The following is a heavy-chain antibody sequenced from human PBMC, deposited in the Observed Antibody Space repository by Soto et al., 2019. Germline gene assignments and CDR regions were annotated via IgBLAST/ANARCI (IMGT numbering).Heavy chain of an antibody. D-gene: IGHD2-21*02. J-gene: IGHJ6*02. V-gene: IGHV4-59*01. CDR1: GGSISGYY. Sequence: PSETLSLTCTVSGGSISGYYWSWIRQPPGKGLEWIGNVYYSGGAKYNPSVKRRVSISVDTSKNQFSLNLSSVTAADTAVYYCTRDGDGRMTTIPYYYYGMDVWGPGITVTLSS. CDR2: VYYSGGA. CDR3: TRDGDGRMTTIPYYYYGMDV.